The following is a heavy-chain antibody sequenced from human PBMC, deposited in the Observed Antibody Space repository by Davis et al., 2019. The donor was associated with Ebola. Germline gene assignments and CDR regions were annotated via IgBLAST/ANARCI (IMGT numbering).Heavy chain of an antibody. Sequence: ASVKVSCKASGYTFTASYIHWVRQARGQGLEWLGRIDPNTGGTKYTQKFQGRVTLTRDTSISAAYMEMSRLTSDDTAVYYCAREGLFKWNYDHWGQGTLVSVSS. CDR1: GYTFTASY. J-gene: IGHJ5*02. V-gene: IGHV1-2*06. CDR2: IDPNTGGT. CDR3: AREGLFKWNYDH. D-gene: IGHD1-7*01.